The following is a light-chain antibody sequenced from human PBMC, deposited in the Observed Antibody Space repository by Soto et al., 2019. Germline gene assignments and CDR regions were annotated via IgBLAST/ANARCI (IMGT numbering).Light chain of an antibody. CDR3: QQYGTSPPYT. J-gene: IGKJ2*01. CDR1: QRVSSSN. V-gene: IGKV3-20*01. Sequence: EIVLTQSPVTLSLSPGERATLSCRASQRVSSSNLAWYQQKTGQAPRLLIYGTSSRATGLPDRFSGSGSGTDFTLTISRLEPEDFAVYYRQQYGTSPPYTFGQGTKLEIK. CDR2: GTS.